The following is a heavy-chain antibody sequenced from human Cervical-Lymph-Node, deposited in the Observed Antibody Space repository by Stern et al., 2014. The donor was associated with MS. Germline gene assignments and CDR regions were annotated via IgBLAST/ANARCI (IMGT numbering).Heavy chain of an antibody. D-gene: IGHD5/OR15-5a*01. V-gene: IGHV5-51*01. CDR1: GYSFINFW. CDR2: IWPAASDT. J-gene: IGHJ4*02. CDR3: ARHRASTVSENDF. Sequence: EVQLVQSGAEVKKPGESPKISCKASGYSFINFWIGWVRQMPGKGLEWLGIIWPAASDTRYSPSFQGQVTISADKSNNTAYLQWSSLKASDSAMYYCARHRASTVSENDFWGQGTLVTVSS.